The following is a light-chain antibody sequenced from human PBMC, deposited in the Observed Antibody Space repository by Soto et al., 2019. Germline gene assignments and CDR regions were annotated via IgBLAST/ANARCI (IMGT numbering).Light chain of an antibody. J-gene: IGLJ2*01. V-gene: IGLV2-8*01. CDR1: SSDVGGYNY. CDR2: EVS. CDR3: SSYAGRNNVV. Sequence: QSALSQPPSASGSPGQSVTISCTGTSSDVGGYNYVSWYQQDPGKAPKLMIYEVSKRPSGVPDRFSGSKSGNTASLTVSGLQAEDDSDYYCSSYAGRNNVVFGGGTQLTVL.